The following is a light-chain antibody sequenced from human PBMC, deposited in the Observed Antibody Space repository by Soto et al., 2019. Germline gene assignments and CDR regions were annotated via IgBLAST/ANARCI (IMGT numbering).Light chain of an antibody. CDR1: SSNIGSNT. CDR2: SSD. CDR3: AVWADSRCV. J-gene: IGLJ3*02. Sequence: QSVLTQPPSASGTPGQRVTISCSGSSSNIGSNTVNWYQQVPGTAPKLLLYSSDQRPSGVPDRFSGSKSGTSASLAISGLQSEDEADYYCAVWADSRCVFGGGTKLTVL. V-gene: IGLV1-44*01.